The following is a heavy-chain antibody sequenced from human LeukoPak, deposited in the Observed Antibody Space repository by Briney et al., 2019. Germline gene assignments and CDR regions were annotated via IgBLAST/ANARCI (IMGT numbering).Heavy chain of an antibody. CDR2: INPNSGGT. CDR1: GYTFTGYY. CDR3: ARDSESIAARPPDY. V-gene: IGHV1-2*02. J-gene: IGHJ4*02. D-gene: IGHD6-6*01. Sequence: WASVKVSCKASGYTFTGYYMHWVRQAPGQGLEWMGWINPNSGGTNYAQKFQGRVTMTRDTSISTAYMELSRLRSDDTAVYYCARDSESIAARPPDYWGQGTLVTVSS.